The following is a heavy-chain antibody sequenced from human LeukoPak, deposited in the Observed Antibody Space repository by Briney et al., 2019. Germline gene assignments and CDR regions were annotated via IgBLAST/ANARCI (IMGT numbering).Heavy chain of an antibody. D-gene: IGHD2/OR15-2a*01. J-gene: IGHJ4*02. V-gene: IGHV1-46*01. CDR2: INPSGGST. CDR3: ASSATAYFHFDY. Sequence: ASVKVSCQASGYTFTSYYMHWVRQAPGQRLEWMGIINPSGGSTSYAQKFQVRVTMTKDTSTSTVYMELSSLRSEDTAVYYCASSATAYFHFDYSGQGTLVTVSS. CDR1: GYTFTSYY.